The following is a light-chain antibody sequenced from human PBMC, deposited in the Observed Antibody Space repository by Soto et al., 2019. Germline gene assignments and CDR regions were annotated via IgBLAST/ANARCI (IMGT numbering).Light chain of an antibody. CDR3: QQRSKWPLT. Sequence: EIVLTQSPATLSLSPGERATLSCRASQSVSSYLAWYQQKPGQAPRLLIYDVSNRAPGVPARFSGSGSGTDLTLTISSLEPEDFAVYYCQQRSKWPLTFGGGTKVEIK. CDR2: DVS. V-gene: IGKV3-11*01. CDR1: QSVSSY. J-gene: IGKJ4*01.